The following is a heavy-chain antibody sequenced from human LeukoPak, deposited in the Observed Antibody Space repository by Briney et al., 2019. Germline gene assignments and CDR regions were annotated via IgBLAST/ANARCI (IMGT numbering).Heavy chain of an antibody. D-gene: IGHD5-18*01. CDR3: ARGRPSGHTHDQRGDY. Sequence: GGSLRLSCAASGFTFSGYSMFWVRQAPGRGLEWISYITSASTTIYYADSVKGRFTISRDNAKNSLSLQMNSLRVEDTAVYYCARGRPSGHTHDQRGDYWGQGTLVIVSS. V-gene: IGHV3-48*01. CDR2: ITSASTTI. CDR1: GFTFSGYS. J-gene: IGHJ4*02.